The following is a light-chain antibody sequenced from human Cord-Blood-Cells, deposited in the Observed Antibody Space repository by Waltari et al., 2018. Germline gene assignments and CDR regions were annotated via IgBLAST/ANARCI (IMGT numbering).Light chain of an antibody. J-gene: IGKJ2*01. CDR3: QQSYSTPPYT. CDR1: QSISSY. CDR2: AAS. V-gene: IGKV1-39*01. Sequence: DIQMTQSPSSLSASVGDRVTIPCRASQSISSYLNWYQQKPGKAPKLLIYAASSLQSGVPSRFSGGGSGTDFTLTISSLQPEDFATYYCQQSYSTPPYTFGQGTKLEIK.